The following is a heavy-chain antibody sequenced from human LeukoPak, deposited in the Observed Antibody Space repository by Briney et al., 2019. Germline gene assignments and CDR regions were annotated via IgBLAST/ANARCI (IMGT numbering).Heavy chain of an antibody. D-gene: IGHD3-10*01. CDR2: IYTSGST. J-gene: IGHJ6*02. CDR3: ARTSRHFYGSGSNLTPWPADMDV. Sequence: PSETLSLTCTVSGGSISSYYWSWIRQPAGKGLEWIGRIYTSGSTNYNPSLKSRVTMSVDTSKNQFSLKLSSVTAADTAIYYCARTSRHFYGSGSNLTPWPADMDVWGQGTKVTVSS. V-gene: IGHV4-4*07. CDR1: GGSISSYY.